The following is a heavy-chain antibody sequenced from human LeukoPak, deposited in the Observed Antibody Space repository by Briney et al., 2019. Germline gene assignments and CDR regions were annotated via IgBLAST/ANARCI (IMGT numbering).Heavy chain of an antibody. D-gene: IGHD4-23*01. CDR3: ARAYGGNSQYFQH. V-gene: IGHV4-38-2*01. CDR2: IHHSGST. Sequence: GSLRLSCAASGFTFSSYSMNWVRQAPGKGLEWIGSIHHSGSTNYNPSLKSRVTISLDTSKNQFSLKLSSVTAADTAVYYCARAYGGNSQYFQHWGQGTLVTVSS. CDR1: GFTFSSYS. J-gene: IGHJ1*01.